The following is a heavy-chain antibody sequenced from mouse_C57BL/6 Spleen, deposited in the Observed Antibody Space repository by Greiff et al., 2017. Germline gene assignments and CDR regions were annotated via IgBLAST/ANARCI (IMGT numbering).Heavy chain of an antibody. J-gene: IGHJ2*01. CDR1: GYAFTNYL. CDR2: INPGSGGT. V-gene: IGHV1-54*01. Sequence: VQLQQSGAELVRPGTSVKVSCKASGYAFTNYLIAWVKQRPGQGLEWIGVINPGSGGTNYNEKFKGKATLTVDKSSSTAYMQLSSLTSEDSAVSFYARSRSCCFDYWGQGTTLTVSS. CDR3: ARSRSCCFDY. D-gene: IGHD3-3*01.